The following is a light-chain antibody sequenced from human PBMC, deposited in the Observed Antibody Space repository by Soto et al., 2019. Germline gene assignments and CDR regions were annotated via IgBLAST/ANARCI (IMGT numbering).Light chain of an antibody. V-gene: IGKV1-39*01. CDR1: QSISSY. J-gene: IGKJ5*01. CDR3: QQSYISLT. Sequence: DIQMTQSPSSLSASVGARVPITCRASQSISSYLNWYQQKPGKAPKLLIYAASSLQSGVPSRFSGSGSGTDFTLTISSLQPEDFATYYCQQSYISLTFGQGTRLEIK. CDR2: AAS.